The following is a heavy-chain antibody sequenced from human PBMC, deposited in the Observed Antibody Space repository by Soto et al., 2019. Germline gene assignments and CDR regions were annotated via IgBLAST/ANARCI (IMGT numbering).Heavy chain of an antibody. CDR1: GGSVSSGSYY. CDR2: IYYSGST. D-gene: IGHD6-19*01. Sequence: QVQLQESGPGLVKPSETLSLTCTVSGGSVSSGSYYWSWIRQPPGKGLEWIGYIYYSGSTNYNPSLKSRVTISVDTSKNQFSLKLSSVTVADTAVYYCARTGYSSGWYGGNWFDPWGQGTLVTVSS. J-gene: IGHJ5*02. CDR3: ARTGYSSGWYGGNWFDP. V-gene: IGHV4-61*01.